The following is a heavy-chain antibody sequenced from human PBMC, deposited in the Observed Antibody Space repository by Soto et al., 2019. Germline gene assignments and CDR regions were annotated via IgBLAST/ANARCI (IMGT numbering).Heavy chain of an antibody. CDR2: IIPIFGTA. Sequence: SVKVSCKASGGTFSSYAISWVRQAPGQGLEWMGGIIPIFGTANYAQKFQGRVTITADESTSTAYMELSSLRSEDTAVYYCARDINDFWSGYHYFDYWGQGTLVIVSS. CDR1: GGTFSSYA. D-gene: IGHD3-3*01. J-gene: IGHJ4*02. CDR3: ARDINDFWSGYHYFDY. V-gene: IGHV1-69*13.